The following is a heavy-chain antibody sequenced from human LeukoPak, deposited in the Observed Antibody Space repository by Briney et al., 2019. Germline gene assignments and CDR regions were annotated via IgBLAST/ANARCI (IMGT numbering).Heavy chain of an antibody. CDR1: GGSISSPHYC. CDR2: ACSTGIT. D-gene: IGHD3-10*01. Sequence: SETLSLTCTVSGGSISSPHYCWSWIRQPAGKGLEWIGRACSTGITNYNSSLKSRLTISVNTPKNQFSPKLSSVTAADTAVYYCARQPEMVRGRRSAFDIWGQGTMVTVSS. V-gene: IGHV4-61*02. J-gene: IGHJ3*02. CDR3: ARQPEMVRGRRSAFDI.